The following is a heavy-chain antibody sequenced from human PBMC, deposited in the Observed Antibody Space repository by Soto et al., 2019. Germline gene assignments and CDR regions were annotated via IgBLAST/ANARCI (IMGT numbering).Heavy chain of an antibody. Sequence: QVQLQESGPGLVKPSQTLSLTCTVSGGSISSGGYYWSWIRQHPGKGLEWIGYIYYSGSTYYNPSLKSQVTISVDTSKNQFSLKLSSVTAADTAVYYCARVGTGFGEYAYYYYGMDVWGQGTTVTVSS. CDR2: IYYSGST. D-gene: IGHD3-10*01. V-gene: IGHV4-31*01. CDR1: GGSISSGGYY. J-gene: IGHJ6*02. CDR3: ARVGTGFGEYAYYYYGMDV.